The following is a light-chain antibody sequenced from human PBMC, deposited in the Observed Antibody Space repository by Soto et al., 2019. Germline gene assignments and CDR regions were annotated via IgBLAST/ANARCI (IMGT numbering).Light chain of an antibody. CDR3: SSYTGSSTLVI. V-gene: IGLV2-14*03. Sequence: QSALTQPASVSGSPGQSITISCTGTSSDVGAYNYVSWYQQHPGKAPKLVIYDVSNRPSGVSNRFSGSKSVNTASLTISGLQAEDEADFYCSSYTGSSTLVIFGGGTKLTVL. CDR1: SSDVGAYNY. CDR2: DVS. J-gene: IGLJ2*01.